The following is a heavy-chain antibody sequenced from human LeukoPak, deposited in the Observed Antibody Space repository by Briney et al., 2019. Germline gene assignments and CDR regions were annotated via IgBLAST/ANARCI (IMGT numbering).Heavy chain of an antibody. CDR2: IYENGGTT. CDR1: GFTFRSHA. CDR3: ARDRGASDAFDI. V-gene: IGHV3-23*01. Sequence: SGGSLRLSCVGSGFTFRSHAMSWVRQAPEKGLEFVSGIYENGGTTYYADSVKGRFSISRDNSKNTLYLQMNNLRAEDTAVYYCARDRGASDAFDIWGQGTMVTVSS. J-gene: IGHJ3*02. D-gene: IGHD1-26*01.